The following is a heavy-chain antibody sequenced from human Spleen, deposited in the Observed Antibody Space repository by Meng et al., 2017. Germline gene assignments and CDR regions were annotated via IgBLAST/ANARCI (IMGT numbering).Heavy chain of an antibody. CDR3: ATATMIEVITQIDY. CDR2: ISYDGSNK. V-gene: IGHV3-30*04. D-gene: IGHD3-22*01. J-gene: IGHJ4*02. Sequence: GESLKISCAASGFTFSSYAMHWVRQAPGKGLEWVAAISYDGSNKYYADSVKGRFTISRDDSKNSLYLQMNSLRADDTAVYYCATATMIEVITQIDYWGQGTLVTVSS. CDR1: GFTFSSYA.